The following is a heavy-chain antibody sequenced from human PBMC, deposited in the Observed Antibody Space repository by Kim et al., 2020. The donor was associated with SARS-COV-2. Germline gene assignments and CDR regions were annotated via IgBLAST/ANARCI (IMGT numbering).Heavy chain of an antibody. CDR3: ARDSSGWLHLGSYFDH. V-gene: IGHV3-23*01. CDR1: GFTFSSTA. CDR2: ISAGAEST. Sequence: GGSLRLSCSASGFTFSSTAMSWVRQAPGKGLEWVAAISAGAESTFYADSVDGRFTISRDFSKNTVSLQMSSLRDEDTAIYYCARDSSGWLHLGSYFDHWG. D-gene: IGHD6-19*01. J-gene: IGHJ4*01.